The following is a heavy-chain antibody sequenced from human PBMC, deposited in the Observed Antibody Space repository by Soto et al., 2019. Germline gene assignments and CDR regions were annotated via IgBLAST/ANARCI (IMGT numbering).Heavy chain of an antibody. CDR3: ARHLRATPFEF. D-gene: IGHD2-15*01. V-gene: IGHV5-51*01. CDR1: GYTFTSYW. Sequence: GESLKISCKGSGYTFTSYWIGWVRQLPGKGLEWMGIIYPADSDTRYSPSFQGQVTISADKSISTAYLQWSSLRASDTAMYYCARHLRATPFEFWGQGTLVTVSS. CDR2: IYPADSDT. J-gene: IGHJ4*02.